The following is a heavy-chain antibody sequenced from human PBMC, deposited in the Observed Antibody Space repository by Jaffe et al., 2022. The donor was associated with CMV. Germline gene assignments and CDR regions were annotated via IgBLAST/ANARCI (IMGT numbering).Heavy chain of an antibody. V-gene: IGHV1-46*04. J-gene: IGHJ4*02. CDR3: ARVLWGSNAAYDY. CDR1: GYIFINYY. Sequence: QLHLVQSGTEVKKPGASVKVSCKASGYIFINYYMHWVRQAPGQGLEWMAMINPRGGSTSYAQKLQGRVTVTRDTSTNTVYMELSSLRSEDTAVYYCARVLWGSNAAYDYWGQGTLVTVSS. CDR2: INPRGGST. D-gene: IGHD2-15*01.